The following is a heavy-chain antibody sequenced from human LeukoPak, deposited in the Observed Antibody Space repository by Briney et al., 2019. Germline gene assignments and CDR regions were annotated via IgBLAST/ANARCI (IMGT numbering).Heavy chain of an antibody. J-gene: IGHJ4*02. CDR1: GGSTSSGGYS. Sequence: PSQTLSLTCAVSGGSTSSGGYSWSWIRQPPGKGLEWIGYIYHSGSTYYNPSLKSRVTISVDRSKNQFSLKLSSVTAADTAVYYCARLVRGVTDYWGQGTLVTVSS. CDR2: IYHSGST. D-gene: IGHD3-10*01. V-gene: IGHV4-30-2*01. CDR3: ARLVRGVTDY.